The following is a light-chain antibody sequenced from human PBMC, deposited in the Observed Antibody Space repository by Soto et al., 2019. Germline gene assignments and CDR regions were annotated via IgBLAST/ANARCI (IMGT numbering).Light chain of an antibody. J-gene: IGKJ1*01. CDR1: QSVSSSY. CDR2: GSS. V-gene: IGKV3-20*01. Sequence: EIVLTQSPGTLSLSPGERATLSCRASQSVSSSYLTWYQQKPGQAPRLLIFGSSSRATGIPDRFSGSGSGTDFTLTINRLEPEDFAVYYCHHYGSSSWTFGQGTKVEIK. CDR3: HHYGSSSWT.